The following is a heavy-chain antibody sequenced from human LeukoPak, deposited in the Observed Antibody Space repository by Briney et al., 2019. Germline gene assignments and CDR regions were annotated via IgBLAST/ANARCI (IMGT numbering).Heavy chain of an antibody. CDR3: ASSAVDCSSGTSHLARYIDY. V-gene: IGHV4-59*08. CDR2: IYYSGST. CDR1: GGSISSYY. Sequence: SETLSLTCTVSGGSISSYYWSLLRQPPGKGLEWIGYIYYSGSTNYNPSLKSRVTISTDTSKNQFSLKLSSVTAADTAVYYCASSAVDCSSGTSHLARYIDYWGQGTLVTVSS. J-gene: IGHJ4*02. D-gene: IGHD2-15*01.